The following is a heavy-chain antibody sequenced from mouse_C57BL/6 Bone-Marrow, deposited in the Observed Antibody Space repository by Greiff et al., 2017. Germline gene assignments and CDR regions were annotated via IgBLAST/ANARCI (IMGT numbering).Heavy chain of an antibody. CDR2: IYPGSGNT. CDR3: ARPANWDFMDY. J-gene: IGHJ4*01. Sequence: QVQLQQSGAELVRPGASVKLSCKASGYTFTDYYINWVKQRPGQGLEWIARIYPGSGNTYYNEKFKGKATLTAEKSSSTAYMQLSSLTSEDSAVYFCARPANWDFMDYWGQGTSVTVSS. D-gene: IGHD4-1*01. V-gene: IGHV1-76*01. CDR1: GYTFTDYY.